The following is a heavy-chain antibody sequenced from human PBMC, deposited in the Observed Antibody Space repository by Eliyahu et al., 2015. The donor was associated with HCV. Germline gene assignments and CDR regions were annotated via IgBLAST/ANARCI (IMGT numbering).Heavy chain of an antibody. Sequence: QLLQSGAEERKPGASVKVSCKASGYNFRFYGLTWVRQPPGQGLEWLGWINTNNGDTNYPPKFQGRVSMTTDTSTSTAYMELRGLTSDDTATYYCARWMYGSGSYYSPLQAWGQGSLVTVSS. CDR3: ARWMYGSGSYYSPLQA. CDR1: GYNFRFYG. J-gene: IGHJ5*02. CDR2: INTNNGDT. V-gene: IGHV1-18*04. D-gene: IGHD3-10*01.